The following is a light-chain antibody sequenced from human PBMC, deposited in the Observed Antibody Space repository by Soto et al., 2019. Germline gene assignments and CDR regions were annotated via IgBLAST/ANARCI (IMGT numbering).Light chain of an antibody. Sequence: DIQMTQSPSTLSASVGDRVTITCRARQTIRSWLAWYQQKPGKAPKLLIYEASSLQSGVPSRFSGSGSGTDVTLTISSLQPDDFATYYCQQYHTYSGTFGQGTNVEIK. CDR2: EAS. CDR1: QTIRSW. V-gene: IGKV1-5*03. CDR3: QQYHTYSGT. J-gene: IGKJ1*01.